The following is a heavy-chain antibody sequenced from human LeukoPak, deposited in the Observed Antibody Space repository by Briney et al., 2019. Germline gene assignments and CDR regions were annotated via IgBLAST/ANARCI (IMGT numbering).Heavy chain of an antibody. CDR3: ATSIAAAGTLDY. V-gene: IGHV4-59*01. CDR1: GGSISSYF. Sequence: PSETLSLTCTVSGGSISSYFWSWIRHPPRKEPECIGYIYNSGSTKYNPSLRSRVTISVDTSKNQFSLKLSSVATADTAVYYCATSIAAAGTLDYWGQGTLVTVSS. CDR2: IYNSGST. D-gene: IGHD6-13*01. J-gene: IGHJ4*02.